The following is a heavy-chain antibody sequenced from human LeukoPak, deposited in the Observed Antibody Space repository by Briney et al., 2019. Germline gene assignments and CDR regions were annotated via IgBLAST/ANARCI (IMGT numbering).Heavy chain of an antibody. CDR1: GYTFTSYD. V-gene: IGHV1-8*01. D-gene: IGHD2-2*01. CDR2: MNPNSGNT. J-gene: IGHJ4*02. CDR3: ARGVLGYCSSTSCYLPLGY. Sequence: ASVKVSCKASGYTFTSYDINWVRQATGQGLEWMGWMNPNSGNTGYAQKFQGRVTMTRNTSISTAYMELSSLRYEDTAVYYCARGVLGYCSSTSCYLPLGYWGQGTLVTVSS.